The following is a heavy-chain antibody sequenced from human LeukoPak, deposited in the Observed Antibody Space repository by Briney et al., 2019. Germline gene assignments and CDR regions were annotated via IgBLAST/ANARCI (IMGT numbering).Heavy chain of an antibody. CDR1: GLSFSSYS. CDR3: ARGGYDSSGYYQYYFDY. Sequence: GGSLRLSCAGSGLSFSSYSMSWVRQAPGKGLEWVSVISASGGTTYYADSVKGRFTISRDNSKSTLFLQMNSLRAEDTAVYYCARGGYDSSGYYQYYFDYWGQGTLVTVSS. J-gene: IGHJ4*02. V-gene: IGHV3-23*01. CDR2: ISASGGTT. D-gene: IGHD3-22*01.